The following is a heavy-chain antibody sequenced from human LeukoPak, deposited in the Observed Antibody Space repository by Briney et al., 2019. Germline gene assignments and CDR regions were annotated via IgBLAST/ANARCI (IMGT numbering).Heavy chain of an antibody. J-gene: IGHJ3*02. V-gene: IGHV3-21*01. CDR2: ISSSSSYI. Sequence: GGSLRLSWAASGFTFIGYSMNWFRQAPGKGREWVSSISSSSSYIYYADSVKGRFTISRDNAKNSLYLQMNSLRAEDTAVYYCARSGGSSGWYAGRGDAFDIWGQGTMVTVSS. D-gene: IGHD6-19*01. CDR1: GFTFIGYS. CDR3: ARSGGSSGWYAGRGDAFDI.